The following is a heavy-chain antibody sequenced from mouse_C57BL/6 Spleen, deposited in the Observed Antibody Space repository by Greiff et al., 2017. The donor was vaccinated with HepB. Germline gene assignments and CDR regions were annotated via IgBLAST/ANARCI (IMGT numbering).Heavy chain of an antibody. Sequence: VQLQQSGPELVKPGASVKISCKASGYTFTDYNMDWVKQSHGKSLEWIGDINPNSGGTIYNQKFKGKTTLTVVKSSTTAYMELRSLTSEDTAVYYCAEVPFVYYGYSESAMDYWGQGTTVTVSS. D-gene: IGHD2-2*01. CDR2: INPNSGGT. J-gene: IGHJ4*01. V-gene: IGHV1-18*01. CDR1: GYTFTDYN. CDR3: AEVPFVYYGYSESAMDY.